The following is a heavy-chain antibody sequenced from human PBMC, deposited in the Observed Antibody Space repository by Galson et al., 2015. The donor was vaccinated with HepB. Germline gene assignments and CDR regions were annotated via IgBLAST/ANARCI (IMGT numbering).Heavy chain of an antibody. J-gene: IGHJ4*02. CDR1: GFTFSSYA. V-gene: IGHV3-30-3*01. Sequence: SLRLSCAASGFTFSSYAMHWVRQAPGKGLEWVAVISHDGSSNFYADSVKGRFTISRDNSKNTLYLQMSSLRAEDTAVYYCARRLYSDTSGYSNWGQGTLVTVSS. CDR2: ISHDGSSN. CDR3: ARRLYSDTSGYSN. D-gene: IGHD3-22*01.